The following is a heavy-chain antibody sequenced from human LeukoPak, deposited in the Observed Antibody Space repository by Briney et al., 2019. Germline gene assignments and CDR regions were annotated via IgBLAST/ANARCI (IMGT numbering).Heavy chain of an antibody. CDR2: IYTSGST. D-gene: IGHD4-17*01. CDR3: ANSIDFDYGDYYFDY. CDR1: GGSISSYY. Sequence: SETLSLTCTVSGGSISSYYWSWIRQPAGKGLEWIGRIYTSGSTNYNPSLKSRVTISLDTSKNQFSLKLSSVTAADTAVYYCANSIDFDYGDYYFDYWGREPWSPSPQ. J-gene: IGHJ4*02. V-gene: IGHV4-4*07.